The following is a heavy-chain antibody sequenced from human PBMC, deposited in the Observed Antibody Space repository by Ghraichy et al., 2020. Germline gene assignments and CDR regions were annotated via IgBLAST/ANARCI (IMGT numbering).Heavy chain of an antibody. D-gene: IGHD1-26*01. CDR2: IRYDGSNK. CDR1: RFTFSSYS. Sequence: GGSLRLSCAASRFTFSSYSMHWVRQAPGKGLEWVAFIRYDGSNKNYADSVKGRFTISRDNSKNTLFLQMNSLRAEDTAIYYCAKDKQWELLGDYWGQGTLVTVSS. V-gene: IGHV3-30*02. J-gene: IGHJ4*02. CDR3: AKDKQWELLGDY.